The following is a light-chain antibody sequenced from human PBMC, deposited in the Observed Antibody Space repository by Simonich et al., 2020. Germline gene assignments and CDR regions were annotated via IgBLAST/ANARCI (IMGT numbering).Light chain of an antibody. V-gene: IGKV3-11*01. CDR3: QQRSNWLVT. CDR1: QSVSSY. CDR2: DAS. Sequence: EIVLTQSPATLSLSPGERATLSCRASQSVSSYLAWYQQKPGQAPRLLIYDASNRATCIPARFSGSGSGTDFTLTISSLEPEDCAVYYCQQRSNWLVTFGQGTKLEIK. J-gene: IGKJ2*01.